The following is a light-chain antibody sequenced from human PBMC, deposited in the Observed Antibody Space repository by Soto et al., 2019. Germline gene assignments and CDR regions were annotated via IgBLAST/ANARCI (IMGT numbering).Light chain of an antibody. CDR3: HQFGYSPRT. Sequence: EIVLTQSPGTLSLSPGETATLSCRASQTVNSDYLAWFQQRPGQAPRLLIFATSRRATDIPDRFSGSGSGTDFTLAIRRLEPEEFAVYYCHQFGYSPRTFGQGTKVE. J-gene: IGKJ1*01. CDR1: QTVNSDY. V-gene: IGKV3-20*01. CDR2: ATS.